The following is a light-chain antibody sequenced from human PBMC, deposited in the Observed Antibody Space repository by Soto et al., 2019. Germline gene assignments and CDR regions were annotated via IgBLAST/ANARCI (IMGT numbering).Light chain of an antibody. J-gene: IGLJ1*01. Sequence: QSALTQPASVSGSPGQSITISCTGTSSDVGVYNYVSWFQQHPGKAPKLMVYDVSNRPSGVSNRFSGSKSGNMASLTISGLQAEDEADYYCSSYTSSSSYVFGTGTKVTVL. CDR2: DVS. CDR3: SSYTSSSSYV. CDR1: SSDVGVYNY. V-gene: IGLV2-14*03.